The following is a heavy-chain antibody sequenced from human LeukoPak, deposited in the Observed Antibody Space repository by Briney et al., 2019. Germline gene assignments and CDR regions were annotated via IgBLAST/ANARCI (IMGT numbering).Heavy chain of an antibody. CDR1: GGSISSYY. V-gene: IGHV4-59*01. D-gene: IGHD3-10*01. J-gene: IGHJ3*02. Sequence: PSETLSLTCTVSGGSISSYYWSWVRQPPGKGLEWIGFVYYTGSTNYSPSLKSRVTISVDTSKNQFSLKLRSVTAADTAVYYCARAVWFGELSGAFDIWGQGTMVTVSS. CDR2: VYYTGST. CDR3: ARAVWFGELSGAFDI.